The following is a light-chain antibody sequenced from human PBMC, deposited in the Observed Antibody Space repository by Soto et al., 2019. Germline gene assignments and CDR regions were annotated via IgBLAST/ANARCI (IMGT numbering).Light chain of an antibody. CDR1: QSVSSN. J-gene: IGKJ5*01. CDR3: QQYHNTPIT. Sequence: EIVMTQSPATLSVSPGERATLSCRASQSVSSNLAWYQQKPGQAPRLLIYGASTRATGIPARFSGSGSGTDFTLTISRLEPEDFAVYYCQQYHNTPITFGQGTRLEIK. V-gene: IGKV3-15*01. CDR2: GAS.